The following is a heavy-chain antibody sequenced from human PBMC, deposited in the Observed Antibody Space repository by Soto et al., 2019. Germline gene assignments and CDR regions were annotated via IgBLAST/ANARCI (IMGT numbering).Heavy chain of an antibody. CDR2: LDWDDDK. V-gene: IGHV2-70*01. J-gene: IGHJ5*02. Sequence: SGPTLVNPTQTLTLTCTFSGFSLSTSGMCVSWIRQPPGEALEWLALLDWDDDKYYSTSLKTRLTISKDTSKNQVVLTMTNMDPVDTATYYCARAMERTNWSWFDPWGQGTRVTVSS. CDR1: GFSLSTSGMC. CDR3: ARAMERTNWSWFDP. D-gene: IGHD2-8*01.